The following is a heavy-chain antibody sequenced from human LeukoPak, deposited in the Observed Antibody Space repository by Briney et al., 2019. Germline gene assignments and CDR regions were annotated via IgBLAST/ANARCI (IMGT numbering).Heavy chain of an antibody. J-gene: IGHJ5*02. Sequence: SETLSLTCAVYGGSFSGYYWSWIRQPPGKGLEWIGYIYYSGSTNYNPSLKSRVTISVDTSKNQFSLKLSSVTAADTAVYYCARSIPLYYYDSSGSYNWFDPWGQGTLVTVSS. CDR2: IYYSGST. D-gene: IGHD3-22*01. CDR3: ARSIPLYYYDSSGSYNWFDP. V-gene: IGHV4-59*01. CDR1: GGSFSGYY.